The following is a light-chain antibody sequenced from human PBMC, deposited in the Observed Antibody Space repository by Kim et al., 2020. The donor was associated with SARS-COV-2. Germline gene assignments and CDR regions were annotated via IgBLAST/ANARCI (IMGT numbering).Light chain of an antibody. Sequence: ASVGDRVTITCRASQGISSHLVWYQQKPGKAPKLLIFAASTLQSGVPSRFSGNASGTDFTLTISSLQPEDFATYYCQQTHSSPFTFGPGTKVDIK. CDR2: AAS. V-gene: IGKV1-9*01. J-gene: IGKJ3*01. CDR1: QGISSH. CDR3: QQTHSSPFT.